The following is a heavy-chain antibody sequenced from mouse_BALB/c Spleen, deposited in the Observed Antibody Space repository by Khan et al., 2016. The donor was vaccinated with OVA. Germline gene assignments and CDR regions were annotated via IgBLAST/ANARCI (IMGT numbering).Heavy chain of an antibody. Sequence: VQLQQPGAELVRPGPSVKLSCTASGFNIKDTYIHWVKQRPEQGLEWIGRIDPSNGATKYDPQFPDQATIPTNTSSNTAYLQLSSLTSEDTAVYYCATLYGNPIHYWGQGTLVTVSA. V-gene: IGHV14-3*02. J-gene: IGHJ3*01. D-gene: IGHD2-1*01. CDR2: IDPSNGAT. CDR1: GFNIKDTY. CDR3: ATLYGNPIHY.